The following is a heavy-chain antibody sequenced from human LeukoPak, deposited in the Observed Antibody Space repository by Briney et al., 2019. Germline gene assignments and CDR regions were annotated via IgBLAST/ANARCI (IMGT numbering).Heavy chain of an antibody. CDR1: GGSISRSSYY. D-gene: IGHD3-22*01. J-gene: IGHJ4*02. Sequence: SETLSLTCIVSGGSISRSSYYWSWIRQPPGKGLEWIGEINHSGSTNYNPSLKSRVTISVDTSKNQFSLKLSSVTAADTAVYYCAGGLSMIVVVISALFDYWGQGTLVTVSS. V-gene: IGHV4-39*01. CDR2: INHSGST. CDR3: AGGLSMIVVVISALFDY.